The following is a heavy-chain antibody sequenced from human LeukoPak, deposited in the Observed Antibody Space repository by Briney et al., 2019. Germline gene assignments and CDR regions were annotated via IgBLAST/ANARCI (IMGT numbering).Heavy chain of an antibody. Sequence: SETLSLTCTLFGGSISSYYWSWIRQPAGKGLEWIGRMYTSGSTNYNPSLKSRVTMSVDTSKNQFSLKLSSVTAADTAVYYCARDTGYYFGSGNYLYYFDYWGQGTLVTVSS. J-gene: IGHJ4*02. CDR1: GGSISSYY. CDR3: ARDTGYYFGSGNYLYYFDY. D-gene: IGHD3-10*01. V-gene: IGHV4-4*07. CDR2: MYTSGST.